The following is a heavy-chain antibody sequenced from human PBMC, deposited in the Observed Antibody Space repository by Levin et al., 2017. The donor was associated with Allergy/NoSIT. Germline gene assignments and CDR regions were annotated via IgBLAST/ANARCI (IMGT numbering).Heavy chain of an antibody. V-gene: IGHV2-5*02. CDR2: IYWDDDK. D-gene: IGHD3-10*01. J-gene: IGHJ4*02. CDR3: AHRIEYYGSGSYYYYFDY. Sequence: ESGPTLVKPTQTLTLTCTFSGFSLSTSGVGVGWIRQPPGKALEWLALIYWDDDKRYSPSLKSRLTITKDTSKNQVVLTMTNMDPVDTATYYCAHRIEYYGSGSYYYYFDYWGQGTLVTVSS. CDR1: GFSLSTSGVG.